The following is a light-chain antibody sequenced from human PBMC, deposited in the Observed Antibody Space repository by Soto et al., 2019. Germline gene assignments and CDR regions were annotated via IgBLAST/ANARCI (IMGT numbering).Light chain of an antibody. V-gene: IGLV1-44*01. CDR1: SSNIGSNT. J-gene: IGLJ1*01. Sequence: QSVLTQPPSASGTPGQRVTISCSGSSSNIGSNTVSWYQQLPGTAPKLLIQSNNQRPSGVPDRFSGSKSDTSASLAISGLQSEDEADYYCAAWDDSLNGDVFGTGTKLTVL. CDR3: AAWDDSLNGDV. CDR2: SNN.